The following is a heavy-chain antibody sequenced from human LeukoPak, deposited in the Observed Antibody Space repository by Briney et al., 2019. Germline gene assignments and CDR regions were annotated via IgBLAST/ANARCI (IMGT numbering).Heavy chain of an antibody. Sequence: GGSLRLSCAASGFTFSSYWMSWVRQAPGKGLEWVANIKQDGSEKYYVDSVKGRFTISRDNAKNSLYLQMNSLRAEDTAVYYCARGGDYDYVWGSYRFDYWGQGTLVTVFS. D-gene: IGHD3-16*02. CDR2: IKQDGSEK. CDR3: ARGGDYDYVWGSYRFDY. J-gene: IGHJ4*02. V-gene: IGHV3-7*03. CDR1: GFTFSSYW.